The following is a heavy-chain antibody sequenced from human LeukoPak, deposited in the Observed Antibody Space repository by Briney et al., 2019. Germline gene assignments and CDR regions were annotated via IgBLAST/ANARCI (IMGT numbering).Heavy chain of an antibody. CDR3: VRDRGGGASCWFDY. Sequence: GGSLRLSCAASGFIFNGYAMHWVRQAPGKGLEWVASINRSRGGEAYADSVKGRFTISRDNAKNSLYLQMNNLRIEDTAVYYCVRDRGGGASCWFDYWGQGTLVTISS. J-gene: IGHJ4*02. D-gene: IGHD2-21*01. CDR1: GFIFNGYA. CDR2: INRSRGGE. V-gene: IGHV3-9*01.